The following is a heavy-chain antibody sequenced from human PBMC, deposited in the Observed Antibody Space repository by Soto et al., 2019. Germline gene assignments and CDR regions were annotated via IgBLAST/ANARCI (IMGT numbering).Heavy chain of an antibody. D-gene: IGHD2-15*01. CDR1: SDSITNYY. Sequence: QVQLQESGPGLVKPSETLSLTCTVSSDSITNYYWSWIRQSPGKGLEWIGYIHDSGRSNYNPSLKSRVKISVETSKKQFSLKLNSGTAADTAVYYCARVGGTRGWYWGQGTLVTVSS. J-gene: IGHJ4*02. V-gene: IGHV4-59*01. CDR2: IHDSGRS. CDR3: ARVGGTRGWY.